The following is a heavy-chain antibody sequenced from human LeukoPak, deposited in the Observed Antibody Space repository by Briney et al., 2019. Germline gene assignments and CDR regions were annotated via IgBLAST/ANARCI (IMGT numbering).Heavy chain of an antibody. V-gene: IGHV1-18*01. Sequence: ASVKVSCKASGYTFTNYGISWARQAPGQGLEWMGWINTYNGNTNYAQKLQGRVAMTTDTSTSTGYMELRSLRSDDTAIYYCARENVITFGGVIVIPAVDYWGQGTLVTVSS. CDR3: ARENVITFGGVIVIPAVDY. J-gene: IGHJ4*02. D-gene: IGHD3-16*02. CDR2: INTYNGNT. CDR1: GYTFTNYG.